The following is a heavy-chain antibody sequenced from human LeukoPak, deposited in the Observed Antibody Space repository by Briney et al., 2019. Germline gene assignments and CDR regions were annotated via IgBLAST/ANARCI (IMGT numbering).Heavy chain of an antibody. CDR1: GYTFTSYG. V-gene: IGHV1-18*01. Sequence: ASVKVSCKASGYTFTSYGISWVRQAPGQGLEWMGWISAYNGNTNYAQKLQGRVTMTTDTSTSTAYMELSSLRSEDTAVYYCARGLYDFWSGYYWSGHDALDIWGQGTMVTVSS. J-gene: IGHJ3*02. CDR2: ISAYNGNT. D-gene: IGHD3-3*01. CDR3: ARGLYDFWSGYYWSGHDALDI.